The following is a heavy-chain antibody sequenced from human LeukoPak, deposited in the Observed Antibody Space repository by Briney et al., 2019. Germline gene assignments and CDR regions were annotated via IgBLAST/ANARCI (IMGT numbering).Heavy chain of an antibody. J-gene: IGHJ5*02. CDR3: ATAGYCTNGVCLNRRVSGFSWFDP. CDR2: FDPEDGET. V-gene: IGHV1-24*01. CDR1: GYTLTELS. D-gene: IGHD2-8*01. Sequence: ASVKVSCKVSGYTLTELSIHWVRQAPGKGLEWMGGFDPEDGETIYAQKFQGRVTMTEDTSTDTAYMELSSLRSEDTAVYYCATAGYCTNGVCLNRRVSGFSWFDPWGQGTLVTVSS.